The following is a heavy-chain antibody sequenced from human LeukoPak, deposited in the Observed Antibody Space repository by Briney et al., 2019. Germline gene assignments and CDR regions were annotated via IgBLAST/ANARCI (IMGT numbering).Heavy chain of an antibody. J-gene: IGHJ5*02. CDR1: GGSISSSSYY. CDR2: IYYSGST. V-gene: IGHV4-39*07. Sequence: SETLSLTCTVSGGSISSSSYYWGWIRQPPGKGLEWIGSIYYSGSTNYNPSLKSRVTISVDTSKNQFSLKLSSVTAADTAVYYCARDQFGSYSSSSGGWFDPWGQGTLVTVSS. D-gene: IGHD6-6*01. CDR3: ARDQFGSYSSSSGGWFDP.